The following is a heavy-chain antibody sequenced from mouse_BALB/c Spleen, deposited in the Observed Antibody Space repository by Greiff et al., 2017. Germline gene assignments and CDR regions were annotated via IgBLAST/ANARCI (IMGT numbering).Heavy chain of an antibody. CDR2: IWAGGST. CDR3: ARDRSLYYGSSYDAMDY. Sequence: QAQLKESGPGLVAPSQSLSITCTVSGFSLTSYGVHWVRQPPGKGLEWLGVIWAGGSTNYNSALMSRLSISKDNSKSQVFLKMNSLQTDDTAMYYCARDRSLYYGSSYDAMDYWGQGTSVTVSS. V-gene: IGHV2-9*02. D-gene: IGHD1-1*01. J-gene: IGHJ4*01. CDR1: GFSLTSYG.